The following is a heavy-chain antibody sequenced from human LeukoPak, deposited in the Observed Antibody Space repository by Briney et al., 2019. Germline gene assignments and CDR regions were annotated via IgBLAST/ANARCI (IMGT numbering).Heavy chain of an antibody. D-gene: IGHD4-23*01. CDR3: ARDQEAYGGIPDY. CDR2: INPNSGGT. V-gene: IGHV1-2*02. CDR1: GYTFTGYY. J-gene: IGHJ4*02. Sequence: ASVKVFCKASGYTFTGYYMHWVRQAPGQGLEWMGWINPNSGGTNYAQKFQGRVTMTRDTSISTAYMELSRLRSDDTAVYYCARDQEAYGGIPDYWGQGTLVTVSS.